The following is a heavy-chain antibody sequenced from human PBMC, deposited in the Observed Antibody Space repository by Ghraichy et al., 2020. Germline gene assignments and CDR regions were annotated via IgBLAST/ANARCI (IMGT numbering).Heavy chain of an antibody. V-gene: IGHV3-9*01. Sequence: GGSLRLSCAASGFTFGDYSMHWVRQTPGKGLEWVSGISWNSDTKLYADSVKGRFTVSRDNAKNSVHLQMNSLSADDTALYYCVKVMLDRLTMVAGGTGAFHIWGQGTMVTVSS. CDR3: VKVMLDRLTMVAGGTGAFHI. CDR1: GFTFGDYS. J-gene: IGHJ3*02. CDR2: ISWNSDTK. D-gene: IGHD3-10*01.